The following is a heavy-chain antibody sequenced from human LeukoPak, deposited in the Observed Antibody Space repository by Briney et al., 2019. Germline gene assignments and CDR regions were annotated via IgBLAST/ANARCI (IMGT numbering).Heavy chain of an antibody. D-gene: IGHD3-22*01. Sequence: ASVKVSCKASGYTFTDYFIHWVRQAPGQGLEWMGWINPKSGDTKYRQKFQGRVTVTRDTSITTAYMELSRLTSDETAIYYCARVVYDSGGYYLGYWGQGTLVTVSS. J-gene: IGHJ4*02. V-gene: IGHV1-2*02. CDR2: INPKSGDT. CDR3: ARVVYDSGGYYLGY. CDR1: GYTFTDYF.